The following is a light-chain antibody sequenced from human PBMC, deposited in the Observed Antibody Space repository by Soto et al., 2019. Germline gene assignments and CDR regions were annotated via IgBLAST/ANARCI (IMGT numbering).Light chain of an antibody. V-gene: IGLV2-8*01. CDR3: SAYAGSNNVV. CDR2: EVS. CDR1: SSDVGGYDY. J-gene: IGLJ2*01. Sequence: QSVLTQPPSASASPGQSVTISCTGTSSDVGGYDYVSWFQQHPGRAPKLMLYEVSKRPSGVPDRVSGSKSGNTASLTVSGLQAEDEADYYCSAYAGSNNVVFGGGTQLTVL.